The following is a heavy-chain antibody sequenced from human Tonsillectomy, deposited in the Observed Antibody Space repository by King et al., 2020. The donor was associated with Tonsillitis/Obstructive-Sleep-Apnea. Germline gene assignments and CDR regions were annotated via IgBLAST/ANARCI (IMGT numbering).Heavy chain of an antibody. CDR3: ARAVIVVVPAAMGYYYYMDV. CDR2: INHSGST. D-gene: IGHD2-2*01. Sequence: VQLQQWGAGLLKPSETLSLTCAVYGGSFSGYYWSWIRQPPGKGLEWIGEINHSGSTNYNPSLKSRVTISVDTSKNQFSLKLSSVTAADTAVYYCARAVIVVVPAAMGYYYYMDVWGKGTTVTVSS. CDR1: GGSFSGYY. J-gene: IGHJ6*03. V-gene: IGHV4-34*01.